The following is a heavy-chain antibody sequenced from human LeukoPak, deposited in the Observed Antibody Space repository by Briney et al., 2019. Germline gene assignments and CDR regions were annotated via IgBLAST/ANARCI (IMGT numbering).Heavy chain of an antibody. CDR2: IYYSGST. CDR3: ARALKTRGYYYDSSGYIYYFDY. Sequence: SETLSLTCAVYGVSFSGYYWSWIRQPPGKGLEWIGYIYYSGSTNYNPSLKSRVTISVDTSKNQFSLKLSSVTAADTAVYYCARALKTRGYYYDSSGYIYYFDYWGQGTLVTVSS. J-gene: IGHJ4*02. V-gene: IGHV4-59*01. D-gene: IGHD3-22*01. CDR1: GVSFSGYY.